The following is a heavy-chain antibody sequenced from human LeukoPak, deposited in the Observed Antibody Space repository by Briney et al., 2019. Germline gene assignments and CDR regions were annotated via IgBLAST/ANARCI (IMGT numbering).Heavy chain of an antibody. D-gene: IGHD5-18*01. CDR3: AREASAAMVP. J-gene: IGHJ5*02. CDR2: INSDGSST. Sequence: GGSLRLSCAVSGFTFSSYWMHWVRQAPGKGLVWVSRINSDGSSTIYADSMKGRFTISRDNAKNTLYLQMNSLRAEDTAVYYCAREASAAMVPWGQGTLVTVSS. V-gene: IGHV3-74*01. CDR1: GFTFSSYW.